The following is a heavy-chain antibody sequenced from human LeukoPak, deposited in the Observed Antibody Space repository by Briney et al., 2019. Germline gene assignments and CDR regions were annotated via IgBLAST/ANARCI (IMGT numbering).Heavy chain of an antibody. D-gene: IGHD4/OR15-4a*01. J-gene: IGHJ6*03. CDR1: GYTFTGYY. V-gene: IGHV1-2*02. CDR2: INPNSGGT. Sequence: ASVKVSCKASGYTFTGYYMHWVRQAPGQGPEWMGWINPNSGGTNYAQKFQGRVTMTRDTSISTAYMELSRLRSDDTAVYYCARDGDYGYYYMDVWGKGTTVTVSS. CDR3: ARDGDYGYYYMDV.